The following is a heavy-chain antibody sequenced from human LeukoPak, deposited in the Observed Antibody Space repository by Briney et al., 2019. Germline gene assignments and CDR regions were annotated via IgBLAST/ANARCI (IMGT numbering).Heavy chain of an antibody. J-gene: IGHJ6*02. V-gene: IGHV3-30*03. CDR1: GFTFNTHG. CDR2: ISYDGTKK. Sequence: PGGSLRLSCEASGFTFNTHGMHWVRQAPGKGLEWVAVISYDGTKKNYADSVKGRFTISRDNSKNTLYLQMNSLRAEDTAVYYCAREWADVYYYYGMDVWGQGTTVTVSS. CDR3: AREWADVYYYYGMDV. D-gene: IGHD1-26*01.